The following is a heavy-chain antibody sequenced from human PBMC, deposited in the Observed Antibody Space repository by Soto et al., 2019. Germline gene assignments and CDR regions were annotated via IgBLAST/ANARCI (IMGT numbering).Heavy chain of an antibody. CDR3: ARPGHCSSTSCYTPYNWFDP. J-gene: IGHJ5*02. Sequence: PSETLSLTCPVSGGSISSSSYYWGWIRQPPGKGLEWIGSIYYSGSTYYNPSLKGRVTISVDTSKNQFSLKLSSVTAADTAVYYCARPGHCSSTSCYTPYNWFDPWGQGTLVTVSS. D-gene: IGHD2-2*02. CDR1: GGSISSSSYY. CDR2: IYYSGST. V-gene: IGHV4-39*01.